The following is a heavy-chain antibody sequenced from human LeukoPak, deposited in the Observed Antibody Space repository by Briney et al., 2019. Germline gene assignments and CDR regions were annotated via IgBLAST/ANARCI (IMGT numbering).Heavy chain of an antibody. D-gene: IGHD4-17*01. J-gene: IGHJ4*02. V-gene: IGHV3-30*18. CDR2: ISYDGSNK. Sequence: GGSLRLSCAASGFTFSSYGMHWVRQAPGKGLEGVAVISYDGSNKYYADSVKGRFAISRDNSKNTLYLQMNSLRAEDTAVYYCAKDHSHDYGDTADWGQGTLVTVSS. CDR1: GFTFSSYG. CDR3: AKDHSHDYGDTAD.